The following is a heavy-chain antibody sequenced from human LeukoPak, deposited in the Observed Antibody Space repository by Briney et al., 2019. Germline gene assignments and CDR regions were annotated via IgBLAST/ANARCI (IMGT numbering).Heavy chain of an antibody. D-gene: IGHD3-10*01. Sequence: GGSLRLSCAASGFTFSSYWMSWVRQAPGKGLEWVANIKQDGSEKYYVDSVKGRFTISRDNAKNSLYLQMNSLRAEDTAVYYCARDQTYGSGSYLSYFDYWGQGTLVTVSS. CDR2: IKQDGSEK. V-gene: IGHV3-7*01. J-gene: IGHJ4*02. CDR3: ARDQTYGSGSYLSYFDY. CDR1: GFTFSSYW.